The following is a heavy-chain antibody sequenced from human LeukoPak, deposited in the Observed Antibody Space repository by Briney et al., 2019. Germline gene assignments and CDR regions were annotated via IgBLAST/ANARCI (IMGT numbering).Heavy chain of an antibody. V-gene: IGHV1-2*06. D-gene: IGHD2-15*01. Sequence: ASVKVSCKASGYTFTGYYMHWVRQAPGQGLEWMGRINPNSGGTNYAQKFQGRVTMTRDTSISTAYMELSRLRSDDTAVYYCARERRYCSGGSCYALYNWFDPWGQGTLVTVSP. CDR1: GYTFTGYY. CDR2: INPNSGGT. J-gene: IGHJ5*02. CDR3: ARERRYCSGGSCYALYNWFDP.